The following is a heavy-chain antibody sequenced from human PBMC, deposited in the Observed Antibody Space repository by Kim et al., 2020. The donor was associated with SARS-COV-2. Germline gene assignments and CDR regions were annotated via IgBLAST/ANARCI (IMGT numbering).Heavy chain of an antibody. J-gene: IGHJ4*02. V-gene: IGHV4-34*01. Sequence: PSLKSRVTISVDTSKNQFSLKLSSVTAADTAVYYCARGVYYDILTGYFDYWGQGTLVTVSS. CDR3: ARGVYYDILTGYFDY. D-gene: IGHD3-9*01.